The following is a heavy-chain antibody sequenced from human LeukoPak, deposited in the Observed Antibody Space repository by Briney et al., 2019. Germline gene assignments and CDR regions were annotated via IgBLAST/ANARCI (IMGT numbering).Heavy chain of an antibody. Sequence: SETLSLTCTVSGGSISSYYWSWIRQPPGKGLEWIGYIYYSGSTNYNPSLKSRVTISVDTSKNQFSLKLSSVTAADTAVYYCAREGRGYSSSWYEEDFDYWGQGTLVTVSS. CDR1: GGSISSYY. V-gene: IGHV4-59*01. CDR3: AREGRGYSSSWYEEDFDY. CDR2: IYYSGST. J-gene: IGHJ4*02. D-gene: IGHD6-13*01.